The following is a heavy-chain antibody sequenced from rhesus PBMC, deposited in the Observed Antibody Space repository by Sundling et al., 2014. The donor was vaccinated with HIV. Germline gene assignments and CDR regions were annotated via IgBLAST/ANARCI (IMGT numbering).Heavy chain of an antibody. CDR2: IYGSGGNT. J-gene: IGHJ4*01. CDR3: ARRLPGLAAARDY. Sequence: QVQLQESGPAVVKPSETLSLTCDVSGGSISSSNWWSWIRQSPGKGLEWIGGIYGSGGNTEYNPSLKSRVTISIDTSKNQFSLKLSSVTAADTAVYYCARRLPGLAAARDYWGQGVLVTVSS. CDR1: GGSISSSNW. V-gene: IGHV4-93*02. D-gene: IGHD6-13*01.